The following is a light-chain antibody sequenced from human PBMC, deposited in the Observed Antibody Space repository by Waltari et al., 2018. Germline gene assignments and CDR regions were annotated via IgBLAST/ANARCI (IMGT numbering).Light chain of an antibody. V-gene: IGLV2-14*01. CDR2: DHT. J-gene: IGLJ2*01. CDR1: NSGIGSSRY. CDR3: SSYTGRGTVI. Sequence: QSVLTQPASVSGSPGQPITISCTGTNSGIGSSRYVSWYQQYPGKAPKLLIYDHTQRPSGVSTRFSGSKSGNTASLTISGLQADDEADYFCSSYTGRGTVIFGRGTMVTVL.